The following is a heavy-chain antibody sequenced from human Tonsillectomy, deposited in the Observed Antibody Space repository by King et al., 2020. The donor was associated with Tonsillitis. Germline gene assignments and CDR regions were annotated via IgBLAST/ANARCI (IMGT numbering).Heavy chain of an antibody. CDR2: IKSKTDGGTR. D-gene: IGHD1-14*01. CDR1: GFTFSNAW. Sequence: VQLVESGGGLVKPGGSLRLSCAASGFTFSNAWMSWVRQAPGKGLEWVGRIKSKTDGGTREFATPVKGRFIISRDDSKNMLYLQMNSLKTEDTAVYYCTTSVRRIHNDYWGQGLLVTVSS. J-gene: IGHJ4*02. V-gene: IGHV3-15*01. CDR3: TTSVRRIHNDY.